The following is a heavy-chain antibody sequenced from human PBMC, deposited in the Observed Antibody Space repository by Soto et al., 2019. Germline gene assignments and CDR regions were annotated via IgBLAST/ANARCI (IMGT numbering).Heavy chain of an antibody. V-gene: IGHV4-4*07. CDR1: GGSTSSYY. Sequence: SETLSLTCTVSGGSTSSYYWSWIRQPAGKGLEWIGRIYTSGSTNYNPSLKSRVTMSVDTSKNQFSLKLSSVTAADTAVYYCARGRIAAAGTIPYYYYGMDVWGQGTTVTVS. D-gene: IGHD6-13*01. CDR2: IYTSGST. CDR3: ARGRIAAAGTIPYYYYGMDV. J-gene: IGHJ6*02.